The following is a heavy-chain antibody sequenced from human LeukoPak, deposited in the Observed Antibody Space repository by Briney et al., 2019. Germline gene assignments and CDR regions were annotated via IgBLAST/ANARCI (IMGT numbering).Heavy chain of an antibody. Sequence: SETLSLTCTVSGGSINRYYWSWIRQPAGKGLEWIGRIQASGSTTYNPSLKSRVTMSADTSKNQFSLKLSSVTAADTAIYYCGRAQWLLPPDIWGQGTMVTVSS. D-gene: IGHD5-12*01. CDR1: GGSINRYY. CDR3: GRAQWLLPPDI. CDR2: IQASGST. V-gene: IGHV4-4*07. J-gene: IGHJ3*02.